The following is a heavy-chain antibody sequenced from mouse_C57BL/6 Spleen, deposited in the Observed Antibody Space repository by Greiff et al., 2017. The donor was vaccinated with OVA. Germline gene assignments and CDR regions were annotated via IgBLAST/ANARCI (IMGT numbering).Heavy chain of an antibody. D-gene: IGHD1-1*01. CDR2: INPNYGTT. V-gene: IGHV1-39*01. Sequence: EVKLMESGPELVKPGASVKISCKASGYSFTDYNMNWVKQSNGKSLEWIGVINPNYGTTSYNQKFKGKATLTVDQSSSTAYMQLNSLTSEDSAVYYCAKNYGSSFYFDYWGQGTTLTVSS. J-gene: IGHJ2*01. CDR3: AKNYGSSFYFDY. CDR1: GYSFTDYN.